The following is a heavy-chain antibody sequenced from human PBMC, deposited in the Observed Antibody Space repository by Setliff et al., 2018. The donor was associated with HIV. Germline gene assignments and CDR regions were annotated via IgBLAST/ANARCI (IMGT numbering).Heavy chain of an antibody. CDR1: GYTFTSYY. CDR3: SRSGVPPYYYYGMDV. Sequence: ASVKVSCKASGYTFTSYYIHWVRQAPGQGLEWMGWINSYNGNTKFAQKFQGRVTMTTDTSTTTAFMELRSLKADDTGIYYCSRSGVPPYYYYGMDVWGQGTTVTVS. J-gene: IGHJ6*02. V-gene: IGHV1-18*04. CDR2: INSYNGNT. D-gene: IGHD3-10*01.